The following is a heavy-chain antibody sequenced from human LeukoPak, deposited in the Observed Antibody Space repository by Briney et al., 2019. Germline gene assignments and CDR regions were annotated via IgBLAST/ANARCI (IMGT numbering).Heavy chain of an antibody. D-gene: IGHD6-19*01. Sequence: PSETLSLTCTVSGDPISSYYWSWIRQPAGKGLEWIGRIYTSGTTNYNSSLKSRLTMPVDTSKNQFSLKLSSVTAADTAVYYCARLGSSGSAQYFEDWGQGTLVTVSS. CDR1: GDPISSYY. CDR2: IYTSGTT. J-gene: IGHJ1*01. CDR3: ARLGSSGSAQYFED. V-gene: IGHV4-4*07.